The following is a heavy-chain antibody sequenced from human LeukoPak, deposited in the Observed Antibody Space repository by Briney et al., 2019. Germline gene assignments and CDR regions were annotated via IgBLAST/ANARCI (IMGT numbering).Heavy chain of an antibody. CDR2: ISGSGGST. Sequence: GGSLRLSCAASGFTFSSYAMSWVRQAPGKGLEWVSTISGSGGSTYYADSVKGRFTISRDNSKNTLYLQMNSLRAEDTALYYCARAPFYYDSSGYPYFDGWGQGTLVTVSS. CDR1: GFTFSSYA. V-gene: IGHV3-23*01. D-gene: IGHD3-22*01. J-gene: IGHJ4*02. CDR3: ARAPFYYDSSGYPYFDG.